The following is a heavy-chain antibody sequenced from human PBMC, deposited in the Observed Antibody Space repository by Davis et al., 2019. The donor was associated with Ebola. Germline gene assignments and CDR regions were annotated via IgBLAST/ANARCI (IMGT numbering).Heavy chain of an antibody. Sequence: ASVKVSCKASGYTFTGYYMHWVRQAPGQGLEWMGRINPNSGGTNYAQKFQGRVTMTRDTSISTAYMELSRLRSDNTAVYYCARGEWSRYSSSWYLGWEWFDPWGQGTLVTVSS. CDR2: INPNSGGT. CDR1: GYTFTGYY. CDR3: ARGEWSRYSSSWYLGWEWFDP. V-gene: IGHV1-2*06. D-gene: IGHD6-13*01. J-gene: IGHJ5*02.